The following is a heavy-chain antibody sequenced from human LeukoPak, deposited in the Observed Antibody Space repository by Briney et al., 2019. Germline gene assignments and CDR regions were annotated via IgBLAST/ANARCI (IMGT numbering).Heavy chain of an antibody. CDR2: ISAYNGNT. J-gene: IGHJ4*02. CDR3: ARYSDSSGYYY. Sequence: ASVKVSCKASGYTFTSYGITWVRRAPGQGLEWMGWISAYNGNTNYAQKFQGRVTMTTDTSTSTAYMVPRSLRSDDTAVYYCARYSDSSGYYYWGQGTLVTVSS. D-gene: IGHD3-22*01. CDR1: GYTFTSYG. V-gene: IGHV1-18*01.